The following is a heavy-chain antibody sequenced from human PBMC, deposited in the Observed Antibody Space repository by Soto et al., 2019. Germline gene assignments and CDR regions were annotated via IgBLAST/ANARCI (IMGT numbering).Heavy chain of an antibody. CDR3: AREEATITGRDSFDI. D-gene: IGHD5-12*01. CDR1: GGTFSSYA. CDR2: IIPIFGTA. Sequence: GASVKVSCKASGGTFSSYAISWVRQAAGQGLDWKGGIIPIFGTAHLAQKFQGRVTNTADESKRTAYMELSSLRSEDTAGYYCAREEATITGRDSFDIWGQGTMVTVSS. V-gene: IGHV1-69*13. J-gene: IGHJ3*02.